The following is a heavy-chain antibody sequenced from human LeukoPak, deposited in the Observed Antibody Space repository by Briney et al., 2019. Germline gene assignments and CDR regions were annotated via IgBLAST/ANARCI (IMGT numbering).Heavy chain of an antibody. D-gene: IGHD6-19*01. V-gene: IGHV3-30*02. J-gene: IGHJ4*02. Sequence: GRSLRLSCAASGFTFSSYAMHWVRQAPGKGLEWVAFIRYDGSNKYYADSVKGRFTISRDNSKNTLYLQMNSLRAEDTAVYYCAKDRGVEQWLVLDYWGQGTLVTVSS. CDR1: GFTFSSYA. CDR3: AKDRGVEQWLVLDY. CDR2: IRYDGSNK.